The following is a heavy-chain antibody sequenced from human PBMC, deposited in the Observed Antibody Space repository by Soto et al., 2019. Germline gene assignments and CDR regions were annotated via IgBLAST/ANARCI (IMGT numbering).Heavy chain of an antibody. CDR1: GGTFSSYA. D-gene: IGHD2-2*01. J-gene: IGHJ6*02. CDR3: ASGNVVVPAAMSPVKPAYYYYGMDV. V-gene: IGHV1-69*01. CDR2: IIPIFGTA. Sequence: QVQLVQSGAEVKKPGSSVKVSCKASGGTFSSYAISWVRQAPGQGLEWMGGIIPIFGTANYAQKFQGRVTITADESTSTAYMELSSLRSEDTAVYYCASGNVVVPAAMSPVKPAYYYYGMDVWGQGTTVTVSS.